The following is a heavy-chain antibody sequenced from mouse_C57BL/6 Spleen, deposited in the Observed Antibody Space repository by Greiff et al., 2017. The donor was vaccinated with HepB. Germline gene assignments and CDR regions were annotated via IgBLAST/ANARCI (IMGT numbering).Heavy chain of an antibody. Sequence: EVNVVESGGGLVKPGGSLKLSCAASGFTFSDYGMHWVRQAPEKGLEWVAYISSGSSTIYYADTVKGRFTISRDNAKNTLFLQMTSLRSEDTAMYYCARPYYYGSSYPGDYWGQGTTLTVSS. CDR2: ISSGSSTI. CDR3: ARPYYYGSSYPGDY. V-gene: IGHV5-17*01. CDR1: GFTFSDYG. D-gene: IGHD1-1*01. J-gene: IGHJ2*01.